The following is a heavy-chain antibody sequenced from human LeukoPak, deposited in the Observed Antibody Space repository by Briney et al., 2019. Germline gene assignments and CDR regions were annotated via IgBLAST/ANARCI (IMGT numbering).Heavy chain of an antibody. CDR3: AGGWFGEFESWFDP. J-gene: IGHJ5*02. CDR2: IYYSGST. D-gene: IGHD3-10*01. CDR1: GGSISSYY. V-gene: IGHV4-59*01. Sequence: SETLSLTCTVSGGSISSYYWSWIRQPPGKGLEWIGYIYYSGSTNYNPSLKSRVTISVDTSKNQFSLKLSSVTAADTAVYHCAGGWFGEFESWFDPWGQGTLVTVSS.